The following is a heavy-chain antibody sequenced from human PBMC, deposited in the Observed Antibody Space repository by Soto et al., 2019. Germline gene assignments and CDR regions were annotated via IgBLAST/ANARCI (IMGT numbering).Heavy chain of an antibody. D-gene: IGHD5-12*01. V-gene: IGHV4-34*01. CDR1: TGPFSAYY. CDR2: INQSGNT. J-gene: IGHJ5*02. CDR3: ARVVGPNQPGYSGYSP. Sequence: VQLQQWGAGLLKPSDTLSLTCAVSTGPFSAYYWSWIRQSPGKGLEWIGDINQSGNTNYNPSLKSRGPISVDTPNKPLYLELISLTAADTAVYFCARVVGPNQPGYSGYSPWGQGTPVTVSA.